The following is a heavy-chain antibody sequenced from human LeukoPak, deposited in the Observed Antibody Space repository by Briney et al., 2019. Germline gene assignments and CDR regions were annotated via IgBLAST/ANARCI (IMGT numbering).Heavy chain of an antibody. CDR2: IYYSGSP. V-gene: IGHV4-59*01. CDR1: GGSTSNYY. Sequence: SETLSLTCTVSGGSTSNYYWSWIRQPPGKGLELIGFIYYSGSPNYNPSLKSRVTISVDSSKNQFSLRLSSVTPADTAVYYCARDGACSWGQGTLVTVSS. J-gene: IGHJ5*02. D-gene: IGHD2-21*01. CDR3: ARDGACS.